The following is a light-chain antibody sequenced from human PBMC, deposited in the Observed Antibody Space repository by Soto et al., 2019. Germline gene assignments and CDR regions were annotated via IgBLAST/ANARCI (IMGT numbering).Light chain of an antibody. Sequence: DIVMTQSPLSLPVTPGEPASISCRSSQSLLHSNGYNYLDWYLQKPVQSPQLLIYLCSNRASGVPDRFSGSGSGTDFTLKISRVEAEDVGVYYCRQALQTPSFGQGTKLEIK. CDR1: QSLLHSNGYNY. V-gene: IGKV2-28*01. CDR2: LCS. J-gene: IGKJ2*01. CDR3: RQALQTPS.